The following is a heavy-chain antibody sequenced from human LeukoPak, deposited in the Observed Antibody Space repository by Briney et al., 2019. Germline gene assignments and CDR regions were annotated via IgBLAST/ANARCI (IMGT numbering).Heavy chain of an antibody. J-gene: IGHJ4*02. V-gene: IGHV3-64*01. CDR3: GRGVAVAGTGGPNFDY. Sequence: GGSLRLSCAASGFTFSSYAMHWVRQAPGKGLEYVSAISSNGGSTYYANSVKGRFTISRDNSKSTLYLQMGSLRAEDMAVYYCGRGVAVAGTGGPNFDYWGQGTLVTVSS. CDR1: GFTFSSYA. D-gene: IGHD6-19*01. CDR2: ISSNGGST.